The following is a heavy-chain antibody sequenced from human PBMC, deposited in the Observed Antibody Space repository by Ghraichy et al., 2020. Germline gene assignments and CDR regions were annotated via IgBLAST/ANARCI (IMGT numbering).Heavy chain of an antibody. D-gene: IGHD2-2*01. V-gene: IGHV4-59*11. J-gene: IGHJ6*02. CDR1: GGSISSHY. CDR2: VDYRGST. CDR3: ASHAAILSYGMDV. Sequence: SETLSLTCTVSGGSISSHYWSWIRQPPGKGLEWIGYVDYRGSTNYNPSLKSRVTISGDTSKNQFSLKLSSVTAADTAVYYCASHAAILSYGMDVWGQGTTGTVSS.